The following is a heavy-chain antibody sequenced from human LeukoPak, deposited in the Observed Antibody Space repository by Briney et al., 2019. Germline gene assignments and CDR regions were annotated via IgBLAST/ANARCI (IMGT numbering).Heavy chain of an antibody. CDR3: ARDWGRRYSSGWYGDFDY. Sequence: GGSLRLSCTASGFTFGDYAMSWIRQAPGKGLEWVAVISYDGSDKYYADSVKGRFTISRDNSKNTLYLQMNSLRPEDTAVYYCARDWGRRYSSGWYGDFDYWGQGTLVTVSP. CDR1: GFTFGDYA. J-gene: IGHJ4*02. CDR2: ISYDGSDK. D-gene: IGHD6-19*01. V-gene: IGHV3-30-3*01.